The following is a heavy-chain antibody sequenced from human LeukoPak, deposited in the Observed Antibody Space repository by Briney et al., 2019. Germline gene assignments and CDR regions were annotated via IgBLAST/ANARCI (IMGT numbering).Heavy chain of an antibody. Sequence: GGSLRLSCAASGFTLSSYAMSWVRQAPGKGLGWVSAISGSGGSTYYAGSVKGRFSISRDDSKNTLYLQMNSVRAEDTAVYCCAKQGSSPCCVLWGRETRDSLPS. CDR1: GFTLSSYA. V-gene: IGHV3-23*01. J-gene: IGHJ4*02. D-gene: IGHD6-6*01. CDR2: ISGSGGST. CDR3: AKQGSSPCCVL.